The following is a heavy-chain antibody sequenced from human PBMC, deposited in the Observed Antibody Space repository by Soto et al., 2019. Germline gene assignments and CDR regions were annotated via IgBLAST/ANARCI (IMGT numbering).Heavy chain of an antibody. CDR1: EFTFSNYA. CDR3: ARCAVLSTTSGGWCNWFDP. Sequence: EVQLLESGGGLVQPGGSLRLSCTASEFTFSNYAMSWVRQAPGKGLEWVSAISASGAATYYVDSVKVRFTISRDNSKNSLYVQMNSLRAEDTGVYYCARCAVLSTTSGGWCNWFDPWCQGTLVTVSS. V-gene: IGHV3-23*01. CDR2: ISASGAAT. D-gene: IGHD2-21*01. J-gene: IGHJ5*02.